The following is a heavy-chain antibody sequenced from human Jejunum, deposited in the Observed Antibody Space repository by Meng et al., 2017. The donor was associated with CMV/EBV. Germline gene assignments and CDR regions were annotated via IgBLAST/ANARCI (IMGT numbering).Heavy chain of an antibody. V-gene: IGHV3-23*01. CDR3: AKMVNY. D-gene: IGHD2-8*01. Sequence: EVQLLESGGDLVQPGGSLRLSCAASGFSFSTSTMSWVRQAPGKGLEWVSSISGSGDTTFYADSVKGRFTISRDNSKNTLYLQMNSLRAEDTAIYYCAKMVNYWGQGALVTV. CDR1: GFSFSTST. CDR2: ISGSGDTT. J-gene: IGHJ4*02.